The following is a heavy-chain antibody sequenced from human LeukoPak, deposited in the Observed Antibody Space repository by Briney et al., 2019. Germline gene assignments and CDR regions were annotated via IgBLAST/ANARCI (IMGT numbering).Heavy chain of an antibody. CDR3: ARDRGDVGDFDY. V-gene: IGHV3-7*01. CDR1: GFTFSGYW. J-gene: IGHJ4*02. D-gene: IGHD2-21*02. Sequence: GGSLRLSCVASGFTFSGYWMSWVRQAPGKGLERVANIKTDGSARYYVDSVKGRFTISRDNAKNSLFLQMNSLRGEDTALYFCARDRGDVGDFDYWGQGTLVTVSS. CDR2: IKTDGSAR.